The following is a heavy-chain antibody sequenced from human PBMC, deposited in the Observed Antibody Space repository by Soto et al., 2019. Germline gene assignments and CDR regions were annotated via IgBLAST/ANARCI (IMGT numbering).Heavy chain of an antibody. D-gene: IGHD3-22*01. CDR2: IYYSGST. V-gene: IGHV4-59*11. CDR1: GFTFSDHY. Sequence: PGGSLRLSCAASGFTFSDHYMDWVRQAPGKGLEWIGSIYYSGSTNYNPSLKSRVTISVDTSKNQLSLKLSSVTAADTAVYYCARFDYYDNSAYLDFGPKWGQGTLVTVSS. CDR3: ARFDYYDNSAYLDFGPK. J-gene: IGHJ4*02.